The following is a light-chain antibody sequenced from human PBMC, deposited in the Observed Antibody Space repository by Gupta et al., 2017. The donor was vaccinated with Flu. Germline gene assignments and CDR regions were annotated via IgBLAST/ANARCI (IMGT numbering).Light chain of an antibody. Sequence: YDLTQPPSVSVSPGQTASITCSGDKLGSKYAHWYQQKPGQSPVLVIYEDDQRPSGIPERFSGSNSGNTATLTISGTQALDEADYYCQTWDSGNGVFGGGTKLTVL. V-gene: IGLV3-1*01. CDR2: EDD. J-gene: IGLJ3*02. CDR3: QTWDSGNGV. CDR1: KLGSKY.